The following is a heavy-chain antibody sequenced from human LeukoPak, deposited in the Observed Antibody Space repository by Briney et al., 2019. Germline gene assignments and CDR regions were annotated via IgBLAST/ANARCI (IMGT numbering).Heavy chain of an antibody. V-gene: IGHV1-69*05. CDR1: GGTLNSYA. Sequence: SAVPVPRLDSGGTLNSYAISWLRQAPAQGREGMGGIIHIFGTANYAQKFQSRVTITTDESTSTAYMELSSLRSEDTAVYYCGRSDFWSGYYTLGFDYWGQGTLVTVSS. CDR3: GRSDFWSGYYTLGFDY. J-gene: IGHJ4*02. CDR2: IIHIFGTA. D-gene: IGHD3-3*01.